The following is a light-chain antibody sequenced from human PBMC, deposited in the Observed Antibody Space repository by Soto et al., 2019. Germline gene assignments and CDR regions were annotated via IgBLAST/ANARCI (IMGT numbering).Light chain of an antibody. J-gene: IGLJ3*02. CDR3: TSYAGSNIWV. CDR1: SSDVGAYNY. CDR2: EVS. V-gene: IGLV2-8*01. Sequence: QSALTQPPSASGSHGQSVTISCTGTSSDVGAYNYVSGYQQYPGKAPKRMIYEVSKRPSGVPDRFSGSKSGKTASLTVSGLQPEDEADYYCTSYAGSNIWVFGGGTKLTVL.